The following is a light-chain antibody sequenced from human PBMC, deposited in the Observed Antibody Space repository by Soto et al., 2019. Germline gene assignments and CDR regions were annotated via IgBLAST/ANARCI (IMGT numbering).Light chain of an antibody. Sequence: QSVLTQPPSASGTPGQRVTISCSGSSSNIGSHSVNWFQQLPGTAPKLLIFGINQRPSGVPDRFSASKSDTSASLAISGLQSEDEADYYCAVCDDTLNGYVFGTAIKVTVL. CDR2: GIN. CDR1: SSNIGSHS. CDR3: AVCDDTLNGYV. V-gene: IGLV1-44*01. J-gene: IGLJ1*01.